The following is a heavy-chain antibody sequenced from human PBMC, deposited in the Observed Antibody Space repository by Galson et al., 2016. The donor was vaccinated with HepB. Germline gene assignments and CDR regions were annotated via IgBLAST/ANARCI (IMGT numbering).Heavy chain of an antibody. D-gene: IGHD2-21*01. CDR2: IYYMSQWYN. V-gene: IGHV6-1*01. CDR1: GDSVSSNNAS. J-gene: IGHJ4*02. Sequence: CAISGDSVSSNNASWNCIRQSPSRGLEWLGRIYYMSQWYNDYAVSVKSRITINPDTSKNQFSLQLNSVTPEDTAVYYCARDVEACFFGYWGQGALVTRSS. CDR3: ARDVEACFFGY.